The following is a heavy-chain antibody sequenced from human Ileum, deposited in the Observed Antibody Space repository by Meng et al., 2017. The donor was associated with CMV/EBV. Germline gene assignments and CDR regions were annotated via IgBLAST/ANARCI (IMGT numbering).Heavy chain of an antibody. CDR1: GDSIKINTHV. CDR2: INYSGST. J-gene: IGHJ4*02. CDR3: ARDMTNRWFYY. D-gene: IGHD4-11*01. Sequence: QVQLHEAGPGVVKPSDTLSLTCTVSGDSIKINTHVWAWIRQPPGQGLEWIGTINYSGSTYYNPSLRSRVTLSVDTSKNQFSLKLSYVTAADTAMYYCARDMTNRWFYYWGQGILVTVSS. V-gene: IGHV4-39*07.